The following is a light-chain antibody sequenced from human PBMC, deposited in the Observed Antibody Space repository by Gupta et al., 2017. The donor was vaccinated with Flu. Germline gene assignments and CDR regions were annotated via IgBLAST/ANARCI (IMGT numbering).Light chain of an antibody. CDR2: GAS. V-gene: IGKV3-20*01. Sequence: EIVLTQSPGTLSLSPGERATLSCKASPSVSSNLLAWYQQKSGQAPRLLIYGASSRATGIPDRFSGSGSGTDFTLTLSSLEPEDFAVYYCQQYFSSPFTFRQGTRLEI. J-gene: IGKJ2*01. CDR1: PSVSSNL. CDR3: QQYFSSPFT.